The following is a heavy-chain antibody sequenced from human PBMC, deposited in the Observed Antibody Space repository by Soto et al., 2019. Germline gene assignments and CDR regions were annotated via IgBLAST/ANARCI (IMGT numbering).Heavy chain of an antibody. V-gene: IGHV3-15*01. D-gene: IGHD2-15*01. J-gene: IGHJ5*02. CDR3: CVVKRRDQYSTSGYWFDP. Sequence: GSLRLSCAASGFTFSHAWMSWVRQAPGKGLEWVGRIKSKTDGETKDYGAPVRGRFTISRDDSKDTLYLQMNSLRIEDTAVYYCCVVKRRDQYSTSGYWFDPWGPGTLVTVSS. CDR1: GFTFSHAW. CDR2: IKSKTDGETK.